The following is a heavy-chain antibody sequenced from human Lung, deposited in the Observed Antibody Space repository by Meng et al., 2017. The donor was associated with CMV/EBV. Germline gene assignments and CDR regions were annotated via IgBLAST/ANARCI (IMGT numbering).Heavy chain of an antibody. CDR3: RLGHYSQD. Sequence: RLEESGGGLVQPGGSLRLSCAASGFTFSSYWMHWVRQSPGKGLEWVANIKNDGSERYYVDSVKGRFSISRDNADNSLYLQMNNLRAEDTAVYYCRLGHYSQDWGQGTLVTVSS. CDR1: GFTFSSYW. CDR2: IKNDGSER. D-gene: IGHD4-17*01. V-gene: IGHV3-7*01. J-gene: IGHJ4*02.